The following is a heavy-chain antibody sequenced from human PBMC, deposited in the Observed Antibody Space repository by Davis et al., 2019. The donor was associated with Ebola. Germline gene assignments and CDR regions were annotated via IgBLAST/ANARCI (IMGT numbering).Heavy chain of an antibody. Sequence: ASVKVSCKASGYTFTSYGSTWVRQAPGQGLEWMGWINSHNGNTNYAQNVQGRVTMTTDTPTSTAYMEVGSLRSDDTAVYYCARDYVAVAGTGDYWGQGTLVTVSS. CDR2: INSHNGNT. CDR1: GYTFTSYG. CDR3: ARDYVAVAGTGDY. D-gene: IGHD6-19*01. J-gene: IGHJ4*02. V-gene: IGHV1-18*04.